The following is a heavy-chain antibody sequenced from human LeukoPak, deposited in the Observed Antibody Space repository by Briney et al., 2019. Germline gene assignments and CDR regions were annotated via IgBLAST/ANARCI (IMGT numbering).Heavy chain of an antibody. CDR1: GYTLTELS. J-gene: IGHJ3*02. D-gene: IGHD1-1*01. CDR2: FDPEDGET. CDR3: ATDSAQLEPPGPAFDI. Sequence: GASVKVSCKVSGYTLTELSMHWVRQAPGKGLEWMGGFDPEDGETIYAQKFQGRVTMTEDTSTDTAYMELSSLRPEDTAVYYCATDSAQLEPPGPAFDIWGQGTMVTVSS. V-gene: IGHV1-24*01.